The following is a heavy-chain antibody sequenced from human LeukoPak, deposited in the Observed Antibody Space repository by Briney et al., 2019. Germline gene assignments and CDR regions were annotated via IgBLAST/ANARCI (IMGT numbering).Heavy chain of an antibody. CDR1: GGSFSGYY. V-gene: IGHV4-34*01. D-gene: IGHD6-19*01. CDR3: ARGLEYSSGWYPRMDY. Sequence: SETLSLTCAVYGGSFSGYYWSWIRQPPGKGLEWIGEIDHSGSTNYNPSLKSRVTISVDTSKNQFSLKLSSVTAADTAVYYCARGLEYSSGWYPRMDYWGQGTLVTVSS. CDR2: IDHSGST. J-gene: IGHJ4*02.